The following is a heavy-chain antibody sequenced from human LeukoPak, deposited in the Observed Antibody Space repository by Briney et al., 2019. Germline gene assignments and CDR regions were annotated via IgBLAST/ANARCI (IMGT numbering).Heavy chain of an antibody. V-gene: IGHV4-34*01. CDR2: LNHSGST. Sequence: SETLSLTCAVYGGSFSGYYWSWIRQPPGKGLEWIGELNHSGSTNYNPSLESRVTISVDTSKNQFSLKLSSVTAADTAVYYCARAPYCSGGSCIFQHWGQGTLVTVSS. D-gene: IGHD2-15*01. CDR3: ARAPYCSGGSCIFQH. J-gene: IGHJ1*01. CDR1: GGSFSGYY.